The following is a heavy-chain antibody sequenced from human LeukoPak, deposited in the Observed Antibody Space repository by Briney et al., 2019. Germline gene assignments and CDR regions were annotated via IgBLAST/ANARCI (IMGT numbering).Heavy chain of an antibody. Sequence: GGSLRLSCAASGFTFSSYGMHWVRQAPGEGLEWVAFIRYDGSNKYYADSVKGRFTISRDNSKNTLYLQMNSLRAEDTAVYYCAKDLYTSRYACCFDYWGQGTLVTVSS. CDR2: IRYDGSNK. D-gene: IGHD6-13*01. CDR1: GFTFSSYG. V-gene: IGHV3-30*02. J-gene: IGHJ4*02. CDR3: AKDLYTSRYACCFDY.